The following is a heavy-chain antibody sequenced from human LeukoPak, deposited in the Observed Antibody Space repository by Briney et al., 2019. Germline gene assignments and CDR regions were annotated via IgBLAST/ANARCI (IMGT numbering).Heavy chain of an antibody. V-gene: IGHV3-74*01. CDR3: ARVGACSSTSCPRNLIAFDI. CDR2: INGDGSGT. CDR1: GFTFTSHW. J-gene: IGHJ3*02. D-gene: IGHD2-2*01. Sequence: PGGSLRLSCTASGFTFTSHWMHWVRQVPGKGLVWVSRINGDGSGTNHADSVKGRFTISRDNAKNTLYLQMNSLRAEDTAVYYCARVGACSSTSCPRNLIAFDIWGQGTIVTVSS.